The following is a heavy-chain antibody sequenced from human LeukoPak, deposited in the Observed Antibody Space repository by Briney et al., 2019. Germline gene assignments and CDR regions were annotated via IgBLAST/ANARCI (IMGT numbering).Heavy chain of an antibody. CDR1: GYTLTELS. D-gene: IGHD3-22*01. Sequence: ASVKVSCKVSGYTLTELSMHWVRQAPGKGLEWMGGFDPEDGETFYAQKFQGRVTMTEDTSTDTAYMELSSLRSEDTAVYYCATDYYYDSSGSYYTVDYWGQGTLVTVSS. J-gene: IGHJ4*02. V-gene: IGHV1-24*01. CDR2: FDPEDGET. CDR3: ATDYYYDSSGSYYTVDY.